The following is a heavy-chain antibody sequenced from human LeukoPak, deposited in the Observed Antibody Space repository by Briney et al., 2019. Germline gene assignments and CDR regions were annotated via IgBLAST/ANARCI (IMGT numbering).Heavy chain of an antibody. CDR1: GFTFSSYN. J-gene: IGHJ3*02. D-gene: IGHD5-12*01. Sequence: PGRSLRLSCAVSGFTFSSYNMHWVRQAPGKGLEWVAVISYDGNNKYYADSVKGRFTISRDNSKSSLHLQMNSLRAEDTAVYYCARDLAGYGGAFDIWGQGTMVTV. V-gene: IGHV3-30-3*01. CDR2: ISYDGNNK. CDR3: ARDLAGYGGAFDI.